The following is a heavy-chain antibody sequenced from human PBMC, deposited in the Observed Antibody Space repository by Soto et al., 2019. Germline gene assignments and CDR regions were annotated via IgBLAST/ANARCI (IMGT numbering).Heavy chain of an antibody. Sequence: SETLSLTCTVSGGSISSYYWSWIRQPPGKGLEWIGYIYYSGSTNYNPSLKSRVTISVDTSKNQFSLKLSSVTAADTAVYYCARASTSFAGRFDPWGQGTLVTVSS. D-gene: IGHD2-2*01. CDR3: ARASTSFAGRFDP. CDR1: GGSISSYY. V-gene: IGHV4-59*01. J-gene: IGHJ5*02. CDR2: IYYSGST.